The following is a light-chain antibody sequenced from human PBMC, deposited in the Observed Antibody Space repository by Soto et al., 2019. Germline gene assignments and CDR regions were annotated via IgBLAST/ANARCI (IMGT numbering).Light chain of an antibody. V-gene: IGLV6-57*04. CDR1: SGSIANNY. J-gene: IGLJ1*01. CDR2: ENN. Sequence: NFMLTKPHSVSESPGKTLSISCTRSSGSIANNYVQWYQQRPGSAPTTVIYENNQRLSGVPDRFSGSTDGSSNSASLTISGLQTEDEADYYCQSYDSSLISLIFGPGTKLTVL. CDR3: QSYDSSLISLI.